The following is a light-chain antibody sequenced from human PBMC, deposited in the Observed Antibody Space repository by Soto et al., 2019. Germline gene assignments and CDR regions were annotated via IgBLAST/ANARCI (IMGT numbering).Light chain of an antibody. CDR2: DAS. CDR1: QSISSW. J-gene: IGKJ1*01. Sequence: DIQMTQSPSTLSASVGDRVTITCRASQSISSWLAWYQQKPGKAPKLLIYDASSLESGVPLRFSGSGSGTEFTLTISSLQPDDFATYYCQPYNSYSWTFGQGTKVEIK. V-gene: IGKV1-5*01. CDR3: QPYNSYSWT.